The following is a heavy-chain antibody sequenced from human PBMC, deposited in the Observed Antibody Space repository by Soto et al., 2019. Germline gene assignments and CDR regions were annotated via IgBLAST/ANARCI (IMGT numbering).Heavy chain of an antibody. CDR2: IYYSGST. Sequence: SETLSLTCTVSGGSISSGGYYWSWIRQHPGKGLEWIGYIYYSGSTYYNPSLKSRVTISVDTSKNQFSLKLSSVTAADTAVYDCASLSRTKTYGGYYYYGMDVWGQGTTVTVSS. D-gene: IGHD2-2*01. CDR3: ASLSRTKTYGGYYYYGMDV. CDR1: GGSISSGGYY. J-gene: IGHJ6*02. V-gene: IGHV4-31*03.